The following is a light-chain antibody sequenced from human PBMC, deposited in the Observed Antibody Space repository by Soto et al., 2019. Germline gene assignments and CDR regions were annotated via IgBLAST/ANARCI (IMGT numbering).Light chain of an antibody. CDR1: QSVSGNY. V-gene: IGKV3-20*01. Sequence: IVLTQSPGTLSLSPGERATLSCRAGQSVSGNYLAWYQQKPGQAPRLLIYAASRRASGIPDRFSGSGSGTDFTLTINRLEPEDFAVYYCQQYDALPYTFGQGTKVDIK. CDR2: AAS. J-gene: IGKJ2*01. CDR3: QQYDALPYT.